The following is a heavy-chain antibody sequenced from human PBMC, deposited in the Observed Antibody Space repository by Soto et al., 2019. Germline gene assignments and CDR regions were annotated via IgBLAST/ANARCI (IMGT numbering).Heavy chain of an antibody. CDR1: GFTFSNAW. V-gene: IGHV3-15*01. D-gene: IGHD6-19*01. J-gene: IGHJ6*02. CDR3: TTGYSSGWYYYYGMDV. Sequence: GGSLRLSCAASGFTFSNAWMSRVRQAPGKGLEWVGRIQSKTDGGTTDYAAPVKGRSTISRDDSKNTLYLQMNKLKTEDTAVYYCTTGYSSGWYYYYGMDVWGHGTTVTVSS. CDR2: IQSKTDGGTT.